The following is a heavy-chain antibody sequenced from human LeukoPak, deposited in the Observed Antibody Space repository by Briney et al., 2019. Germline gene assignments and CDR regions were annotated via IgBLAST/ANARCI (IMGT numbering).Heavy chain of an antibody. D-gene: IGHD1-1*01. Sequence: SETLSLTCTVSGGSISSSSYYWGWIRQPPGKGLEWSGSIYYSGSTYYNPSLKSRVTISVDTSKNQFSLKLSSVTAADTAVYYCARDNRDAGTAFDYWGQGTLVTVSS. CDR2: IYYSGST. CDR1: GGSISSSSYY. CDR3: ARDNRDAGTAFDY. V-gene: IGHV4-39*07. J-gene: IGHJ4*02.